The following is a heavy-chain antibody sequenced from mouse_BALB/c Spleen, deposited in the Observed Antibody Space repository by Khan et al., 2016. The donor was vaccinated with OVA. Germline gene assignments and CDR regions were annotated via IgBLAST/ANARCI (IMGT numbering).Heavy chain of an antibody. D-gene: IGHD1-2*01. Sequence: EVQLQESGHGLVKPSQSLSLTCTVTGSSITSGYGWNWIRQFPGNKLEWMGYISYSGSTNYNPSLKSRISITRDTSKNQFFLQLNSVTTEDTATYYCARTARIKYWGQGTTLTVSS. J-gene: IGHJ2*01. CDR3: ARTARIKY. CDR1: GSSITSGYG. CDR2: ISYSGST. V-gene: IGHV3-2*02.